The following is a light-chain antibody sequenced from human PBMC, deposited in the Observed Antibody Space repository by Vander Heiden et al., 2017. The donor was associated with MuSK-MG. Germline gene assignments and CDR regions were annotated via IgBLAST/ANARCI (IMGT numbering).Light chain of an antibody. CDR3: QQYIRSPIT. CDR2: GAS. V-gene: IGKV3-20*01. CDR1: QSVSSNY. Sequence: EIVLTQSPGTLSLSPGERATLSCRASQSVSSNYLAWHQQKPGQAPRLLIYGASSRATGIPDRFSGSGSGTDFILTISRLEPEDFTMYYCQQYIRSPITFGQGTRLEIK. J-gene: IGKJ5*01.